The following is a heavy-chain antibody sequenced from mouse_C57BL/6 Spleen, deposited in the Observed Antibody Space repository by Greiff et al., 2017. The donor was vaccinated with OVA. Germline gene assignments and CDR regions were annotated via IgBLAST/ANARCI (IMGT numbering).Heavy chain of an antibody. D-gene: IGHD1-1*01. V-gene: IGHV1-22*01. CDR1: GYTFTDYN. J-gene: IGHJ1*03. CDR3: ARWHYYGSSPYWYFDV. Sequence: EVQLQQSGPELVKPGASVKMSCKASGYTFTDYNMHWVKQSHGKSLEWIGYINPNNGGTSYNQKFKGKATLTVNKSSSTAYMELRSLTSEDSAVYYCARWHYYGSSPYWYFDVWGTGTTVTVSS. CDR2: INPNNGGT.